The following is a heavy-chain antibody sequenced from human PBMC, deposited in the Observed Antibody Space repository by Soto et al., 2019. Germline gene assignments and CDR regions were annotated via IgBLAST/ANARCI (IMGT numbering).Heavy chain of an antibody. D-gene: IGHD6-13*01. Sequence: GGSLRLSCAASGFTFSSYGMHWVRQAPGKGLEWVAVISYDGSNKYYADSVKGRFTISRDNSKNTLYLQMNSLRAEDTAVYYCAKGPGGYSSSWARGPRDYYYYGMDVWGQGTTVTVSS. CDR3: AKGPGGYSSSWARGPRDYYYYGMDV. V-gene: IGHV3-30*18. J-gene: IGHJ6*02. CDR1: GFTFSSYG. CDR2: ISYDGSNK.